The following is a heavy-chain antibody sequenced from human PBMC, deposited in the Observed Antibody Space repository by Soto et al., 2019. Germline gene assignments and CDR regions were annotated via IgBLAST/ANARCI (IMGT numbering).Heavy chain of an antibody. Sequence: PGGSLRLSCAASGFTVSSNYMSWVRQAPGKGLEWVSVVYSGGSTNYADSVKGRFTISRDNSKNTLYLQMNSLRAEDTAVYYCARTIYSGWYRYYFDYWGQGTLVTVSS. J-gene: IGHJ4*02. CDR3: ARTIYSGWYRYYFDY. V-gene: IGHV3-53*01. D-gene: IGHD6-19*01. CDR1: GFTVSSNY. CDR2: VYSGGST.